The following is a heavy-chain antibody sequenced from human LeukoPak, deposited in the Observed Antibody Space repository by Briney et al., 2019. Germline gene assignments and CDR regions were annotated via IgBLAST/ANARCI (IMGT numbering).Heavy chain of an antibody. CDR1: GRSISSSSYY. Sequence: PSETLSLTYTVSGRSISSSSYYWGWIRQPPGRGLEWIGSIYYSGSTYYNPSLKSRVPISVDTSKNQFSLKLSSVTAADTAVYYCARQGITIFGPFDPWGQGTLVTLSS. CDR3: ARQGITIFGPFDP. D-gene: IGHD3-3*01. V-gene: IGHV4-39*01. J-gene: IGHJ5*02. CDR2: IYYSGST.